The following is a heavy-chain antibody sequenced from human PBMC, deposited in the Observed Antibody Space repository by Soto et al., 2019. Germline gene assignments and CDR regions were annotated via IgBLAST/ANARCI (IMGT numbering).Heavy chain of an antibody. J-gene: IGHJ4*02. Sequence: SVKVSCKASGGTFSSYAISWVRQAPGQGLEWMGGIIPIFGTANYAQKFQGRVTITADESTSTAYMELSSLRSEDTAVYYCARDKKGYSSSWYGASYVYWGQGTLVTVSS. CDR3: ARDKKGYSSSWYGASYVY. D-gene: IGHD6-13*01. CDR1: GGTFSSYA. CDR2: IIPIFGTA. V-gene: IGHV1-69*13.